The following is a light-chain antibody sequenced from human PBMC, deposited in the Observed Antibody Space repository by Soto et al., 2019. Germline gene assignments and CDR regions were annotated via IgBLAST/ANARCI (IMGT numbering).Light chain of an antibody. CDR3: QKYNSAPRA. CDR1: QGFSNY. V-gene: IGKV1-27*01. CDR2: AAS. Sequence: DIQMTQSPSSLSASVGDRVTISCRASQGFSNYLAWYQQKPGKVPKLLIYAASTLQSGVPSRFSGSRSGTDFTLTISSLQPEDVATYYCQKYNSAPRAFGQGTKVEIK. J-gene: IGKJ1*01.